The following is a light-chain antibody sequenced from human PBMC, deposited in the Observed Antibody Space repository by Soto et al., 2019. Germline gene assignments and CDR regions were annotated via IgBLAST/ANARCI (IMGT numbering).Light chain of an antibody. CDR3: QHMRT. V-gene: IGKV3-15*01. CDR2: DAS. J-gene: IGKJ1*01. Sequence: EIAMTQSPATLSVSPGERATLSCRASQSVSSNLAWYQQKPGQAPRLLISDASTRATGIPARFSGSGSGTEFTLTISSLQSEDFAVYYCQHMRTFGQGTKVEMK. CDR1: QSVSSN.